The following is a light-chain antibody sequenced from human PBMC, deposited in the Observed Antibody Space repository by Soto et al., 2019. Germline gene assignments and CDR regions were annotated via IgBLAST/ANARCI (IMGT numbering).Light chain of an antibody. CDR3: CSYTASDIWV. CDR2: AVR. Sequence: QSVLTQPRSVSGSPGQSVTISCTGTNSDVGGYNFVSWYQQLPGKAPKLMISAVRQRPSGVPDRFSGSKSGNTASLTISGLQADDEADYFCCSYTASDIWVFGGGTKVTVL. CDR1: NSDVGGYNF. V-gene: IGLV2-11*01. J-gene: IGLJ3*02.